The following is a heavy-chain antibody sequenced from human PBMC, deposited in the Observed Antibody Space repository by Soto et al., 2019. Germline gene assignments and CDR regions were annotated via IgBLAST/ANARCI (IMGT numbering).Heavy chain of an antibody. CDR1: GFTFSSYA. J-gene: IGHJ4*02. CDR2: ISGSGGST. CDR3: ANVVVITHYFDY. D-gene: IGHD3-22*01. V-gene: IGHV3-23*01. Sequence: GGSLRLSCAASGFTFSSYAMSWVRQAPGKGLEWVSAISGSGGSTYYADSVKGRFTISRDNSKNTLYLQMNSLRAEDTAVYYCANVVVITHYFDYWGQGTLVTVSS.